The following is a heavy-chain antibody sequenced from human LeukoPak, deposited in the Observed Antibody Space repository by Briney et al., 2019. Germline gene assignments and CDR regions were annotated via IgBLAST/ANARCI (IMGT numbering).Heavy chain of an antibody. CDR3: AKDIAQGYTFGSIEQDY. V-gene: IGHV3-23*01. Sequence: GGSLRLSCTPSGFTFSSHAMSWVRQAPGKGLEWVSAISESGSGTYYADSVKGRFTISRDNSKDTLSLQMNSLRAEDTAVYYCAKDIAQGYTFGSIEQDYWGQGTLVTVSS. D-gene: IGHD5-18*01. J-gene: IGHJ4*02. CDR1: GFTFSSHA. CDR2: ISESGSGT.